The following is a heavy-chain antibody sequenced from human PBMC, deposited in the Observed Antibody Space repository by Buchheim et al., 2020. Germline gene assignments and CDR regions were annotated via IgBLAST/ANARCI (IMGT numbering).Heavy chain of an antibody. Sequence: QVQLQESGPGLVKPSETLSLTCTVSGGSISSYYWSWIRQPPGKGLEWIGYIYYSGSTNYNPSLKSRVTISGDTSKSQFSLKLSSVTAADTAVYYCARGVYYDFWGGSLVSYYYYGMDVWGQGTT. CDR3: ARGVYYDFWGGSLVSYYYYGMDV. V-gene: IGHV4-59*08. CDR1: GGSISSYY. D-gene: IGHD3-3*01. CDR2: IYYSGST. J-gene: IGHJ6*02.